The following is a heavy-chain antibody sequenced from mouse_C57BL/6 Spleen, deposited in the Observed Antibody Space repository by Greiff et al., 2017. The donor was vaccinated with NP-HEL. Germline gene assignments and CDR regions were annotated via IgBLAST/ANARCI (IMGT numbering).Heavy chain of an antibody. CDR1: GYTFTSYW. CDR2: IYPGSGST. J-gene: IGHJ4*01. Sequence: QVQLQQPGAELVKPGASVKMSCKASGYTFTSYWITWVKQRPGQGLEWIGDIYPGSGSTNYNEKFKSKATLTVDTSSSTAYMQLSSLTSEDSAVYYCARRYYGSSFYYYAMDYWGQGTSVTVSS. D-gene: IGHD1-1*01. CDR3: ARRYYGSSFYYYAMDY. V-gene: IGHV1-55*01.